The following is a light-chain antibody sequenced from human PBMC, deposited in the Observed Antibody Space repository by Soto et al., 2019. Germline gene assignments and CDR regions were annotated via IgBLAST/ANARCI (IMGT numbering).Light chain of an antibody. Sequence: QSVLTQPPSASGTPGQRVTISCSGSSSNIGSNTVNWYQQLPGTAPKLLIYSNNQRPSGVPDRVSGSKSGTSASLAISGLQSEDEAEYYCAAWDDSLNARGFGRGTKLTVL. CDR3: AAWDDSLNARG. J-gene: IGLJ3*02. CDR2: SNN. V-gene: IGLV1-44*01. CDR1: SSNIGSNT.